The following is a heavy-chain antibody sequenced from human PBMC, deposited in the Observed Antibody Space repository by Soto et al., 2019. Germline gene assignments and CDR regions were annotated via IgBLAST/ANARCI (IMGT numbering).Heavy chain of an antibody. V-gene: IGHV4-61*05. CDR2: IYYSGST. Sequence: SETLSLTCTVSGGSISSSSYYWGWIRQPPGKGLEWIGYIYYSGSTNYNPSLKSRVTISVDTSKNQFSLKLSSVTAADTAVYYCASTTFLRDATYFDYWGQGTLVTVSS. J-gene: IGHJ4*02. CDR1: GGSISSSSYY. D-gene: IGHD3-16*01. CDR3: ASTTFLRDATYFDY.